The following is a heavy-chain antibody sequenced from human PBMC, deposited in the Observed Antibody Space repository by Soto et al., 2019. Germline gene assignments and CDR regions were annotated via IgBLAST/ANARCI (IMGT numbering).Heavy chain of an antibody. CDR3: ARWGTTAGLDV. J-gene: IGHJ1*01. V-gene: IGHV3-30*19. D-gene: IGHD1-1*01. Sequence: QVQLVESGGGVVQPGTSLRVSCVGSGFTFRSYVIHWVRQAPGKGLELVALTSYDGRDKYYADSVRGRFTISRDNSRNTVDVQMDSLKLEDTALYYCARWGTTAGLDVWGQGTLVSVSS. CDR1: GFTFRSYV. CDR2: TSYDGRDK.